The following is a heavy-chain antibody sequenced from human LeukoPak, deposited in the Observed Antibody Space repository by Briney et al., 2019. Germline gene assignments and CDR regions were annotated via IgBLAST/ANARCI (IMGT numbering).Heavy chain of an antibody. V-gene: IGHV4-59*01. J-gene: IGHJ4*02. D-gene: IGHD2-21*02. CDR3: ARYVVVTANFDY. CDR1: GGSISSYY. Sequence: SETLSFTCTVSGGSISSYYWSWIRQPPGKGLEWIGYIYYSGSTNYNPSPKSRVTISVDTSKNQFSLKLSSVTAADTAVYYCARYVVVTANFDYWGQGTLVTVSS. CDR2: IYYSGST.